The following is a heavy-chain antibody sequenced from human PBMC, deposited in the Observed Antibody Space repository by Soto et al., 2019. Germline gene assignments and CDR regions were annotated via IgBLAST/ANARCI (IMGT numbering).Heavy chain of an antibody. V-gene: IGHV5-51*01. CDR1: GYSFTSYW. D-gene: IGHD2-15*01. CDR3: ASSVPHSKKGSHYYYYGMDV. CDR2: IYPGDSDT. Sequence: GESLKISCKGSGYSFTSYWIGWVRQMPGKGLEWMGIIYPGDSDTRYSPSFQGQVTISADKSISTAYLQWSSLKASDTAMYYCASSVPHSKKGSHYYYYGMDVSGQGPGVTVYS. J-gene: IGHJ6*02.